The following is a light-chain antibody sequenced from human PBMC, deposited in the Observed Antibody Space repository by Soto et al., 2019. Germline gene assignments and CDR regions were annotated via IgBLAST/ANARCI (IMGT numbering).Light chain of an antibody. CDR2: WAS. Sequence: DIVMTQSPESLAVSLGERATINCKSSQSVLYSSDNKNYLSWYQQKPGHPPKLLIYWASTRESGVPDRFSGSGSGTDFTLTFSSLQAEDGAVYYCQQYYSLPLTFGPGTKVDVK. CDR1: QSVLYSSDNKNY. V-gene: IGKV4-1*01. J-gene: IGKJ3*01. CDR3: QQYYSLPLT.